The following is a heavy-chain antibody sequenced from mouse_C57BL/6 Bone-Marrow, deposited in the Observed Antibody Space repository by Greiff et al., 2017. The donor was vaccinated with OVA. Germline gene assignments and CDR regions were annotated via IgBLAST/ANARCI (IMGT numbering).Heavy chain of an antibody. Sequence: EVKLVESGGGLVQPGGSMKLSCAASGFTFSDAWMDWVRQSPEKGLEWVAEIRNKANNHATYYAESVKGRFTISRDDSKSSVYLQMNSLRAEDTGIYYCTRTNRYGSSYFDYWGQGTTLTVSS. J-gene: IGHJ2*01. V-gene: IGHV6-6*01. CDR3: TRTNRYGSSYFDY. CDR2: IRNKANNHAT. D-gene: IGHD1-1*01. CDR1: GFTFSDAW.